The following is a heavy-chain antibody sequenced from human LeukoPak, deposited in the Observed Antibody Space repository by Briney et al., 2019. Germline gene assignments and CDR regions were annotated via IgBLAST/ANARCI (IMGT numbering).Heavy chain of an antibody. CDR3: ARGWCTNGVCYHFDY. CDR1: GGSFSGYY. Sequence: SETLSLTCAVYGGSFSGYYWSWIRQPPGKGLEWIGSIYYSGSTNYNPSLKSRVTISVDTSKNQFSLKLSSVTAADTAVYYCARGWCTNGVCYHFDYWGQGTLVTVSS. J-gene: IGHJ4*02. V-gene: IGHV4-34*01. D-gene: IGHD2-8*01. CDR2: IYYSGST.